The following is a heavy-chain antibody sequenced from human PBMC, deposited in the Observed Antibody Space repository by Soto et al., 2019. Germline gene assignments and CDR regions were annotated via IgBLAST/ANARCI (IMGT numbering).Heavy chain of an antibody. CDR3: ASTGIPVAATPSYVDY. D-gene: IGHD6-19*01. J-gene: IGHJ4*02. V-gene: IGHV3-30-3*01. Sequence: QVQLVESGGGVVQPGRSLRLSCAAAGFTFSSYAMHWVRQAPGKGLEWVAVISYDGSNKYYADSVKGRFTISRDNSKNTLYLQITSLSAEDPAVYYCASTGIPVAATPSYVDYWGQGTLVTVSS. CDR2: ISYDGSNK. CDR1: GFTFSSYA.